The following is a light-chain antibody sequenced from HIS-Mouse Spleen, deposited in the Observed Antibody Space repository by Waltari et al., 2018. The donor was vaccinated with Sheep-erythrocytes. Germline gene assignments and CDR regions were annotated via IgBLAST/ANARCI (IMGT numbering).Light chain of an antibody. CDR1: QGISSW. V-gene: IGKV1-5*03. CDR3: QQYNSYSPLT. J-gene: IGKJ4*01. Sequence: DIQMTQSPSTLSASVGDRVTITCRASQGISSWLAWYQQKPGKAPKLLIYKASSLESGVPSRFRGSGSGTEFTLTISSLQPDDFATYYCQQYNSYSPLTFGGGTKVEIK. CDR2: KAS.